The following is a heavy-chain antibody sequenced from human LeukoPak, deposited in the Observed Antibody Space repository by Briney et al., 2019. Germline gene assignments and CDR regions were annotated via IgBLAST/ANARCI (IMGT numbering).Heavy chain of an antibody. CDR1: GFTFSSYA. Sequence: GGSLRLSCAASGFTFSSYAMSRVRQAPGKGLEWVSAISGSGGSTYYADSVKGRFTISRDNSKNTLYLQMNSLRAEDTAVYYCAKGPSYSSSWYPSLADYWGQGTLVTVSS. V-gene: IGHV3-23*01. CDR2: ISGSGGST. J-gene: IGHJ4*02. D-gene: IGHD6-13*01. CDR3: AKGPSYSSSWYPSLADY.